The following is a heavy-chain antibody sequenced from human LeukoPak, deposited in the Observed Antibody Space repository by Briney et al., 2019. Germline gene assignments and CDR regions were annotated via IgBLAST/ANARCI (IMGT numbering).Heavy chain of an antibody. CDR3: AKDAHSGSYFDY. CDR2: ISGTGGTT. Sequence: HPGGSLRLSCAASGFTFSSNAMCWVRQAPGKGLEWVSLISGTGGTTYYADSVKGRLTISRDNSKNTLYLQMNSLRVEDTVVYYCAKDAHSGSYFDYWGQGILVTVSS. D-gene: IGHD1-26*01. J-gene: IGHJ4*01. V-gene: IGHV3-23*01. CDR1: GFTFSSNA.